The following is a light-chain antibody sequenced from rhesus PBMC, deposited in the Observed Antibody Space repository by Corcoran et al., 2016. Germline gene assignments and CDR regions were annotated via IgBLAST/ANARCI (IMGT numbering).Light chain of an antibody. Sequence: DIQMTQSPSSLSASAGDRVTITCRASQGISNWLAWYQQKPGKAPKLRIYRESNLETGVPSRFRGIGSGTDFTLTIISLQPAHIATYYCPQHDNSPFTFGPVTKLDIQ. V-gene: IGKV1-69*01. CDR1: QGISNW. J-gene: IGKJ3*01. CDR3: PQHDNSPFT. CDR2: RES.